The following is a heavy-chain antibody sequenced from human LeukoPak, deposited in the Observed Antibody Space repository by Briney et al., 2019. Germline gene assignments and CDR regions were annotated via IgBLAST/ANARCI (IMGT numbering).Heavy chain of an antibody. D-gene: IGHD5-18*01. V-gene: IGHV1-18*01. CDR1: GYTFTCYG. CDR3: ARWGPYSYGPLWSQGFDY. CDR2: ISAYNGNT. Sequence: ASVKVSCKASGYTFTCYGISWVRQAPGQGLEWMGWISAYNGNTNYAQKLQGRVTMTTDTSTSTAYMELRSLRSDDTAVYYCARWGPYSYGPLWSQGFDYWGQGTLVTVSS. J-gene: IGHJ4*02.